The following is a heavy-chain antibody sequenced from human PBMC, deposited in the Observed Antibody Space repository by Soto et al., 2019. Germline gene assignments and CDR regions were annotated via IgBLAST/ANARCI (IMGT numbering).Heavy chain of an antibody. CDR2: IYYSGST. CDR1: GGSISSSSYY. J-gene: IGHJ4*02. V-gene: IGHV4-39*01. CDR3: ASHVLLWFGELPYYFDY. D-gene: IGHD3-10*01. Sequence: SETLSLTCTVSGGSISSSSYYWGWIRQPPGKGLEWIGSIYYSGSTYYNPSLKSRVTISVDTSKNQFSLKLSSVTAADTAVYYCASHVLLWFGELPYYFDYWGQGTLVTVSS.